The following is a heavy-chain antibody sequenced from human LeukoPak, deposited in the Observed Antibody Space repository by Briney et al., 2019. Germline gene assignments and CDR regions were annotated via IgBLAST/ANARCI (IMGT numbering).Heavy chain of an antibody. CDR2: ISYDGSNK. V-gene: IGHV3-30-3*01. D-gene: IGHD6-19*01. Sequence: QTGGSLRLSCAASGFTFSSYAKHWVRQAPGKGLEWVAVISYDGSNKYYADSVKGRFTISRDNSKNTLYLQMNSLGAEDTAVYYCARGADRGIVVAADWGQGALVTVSS. J-gene: IGHJ4*02. CDR1: GFTFSSYA. CDR3: ARGADRGIVVAAD.